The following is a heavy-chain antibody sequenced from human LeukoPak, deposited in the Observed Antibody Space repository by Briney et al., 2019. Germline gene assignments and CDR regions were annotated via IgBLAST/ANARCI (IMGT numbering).Heavy chain of an antibody. Sequence: PSETLSLTCTVSGAAISGYYWSWIRQPPGRGLEWIGYVYHTGRTHYSPSLKSRVTVSLDTSRDQVSLMLSSVTAADTAVYYCARHRFGHLFDYWGQGTLVLVSS. CDR2: VYHTGRT. V-gene: IGHV4-59*01. CDR3: ARHRFGHLFDY. D-gene: IGHD3-16*01. CDR1: GAAISGYY. J-gene: IGHJ4*02.